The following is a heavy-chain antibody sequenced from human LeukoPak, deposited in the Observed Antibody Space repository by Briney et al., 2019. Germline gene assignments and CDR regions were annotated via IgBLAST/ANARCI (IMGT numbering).Heavy chain of an antibody. D-gene: IGHD5-18*01. J-gene: IGHJ4*02. Sequence: PGGSLRLSCAASGFTFSSYSMNWVRQAPGKGLEWVSSITSSSSYIYYADSVKGRFTISRDNSKNTLFLQMNSLRAEDTAVYYCAKGASRGSSFAYTPIEKPYYLDYWGQGTLVTVSS. CDR1: GFTFSSYS. CDR2: ITSSSSYI. V-gene: IGHV3-21*01. CDR3: AKGASRGSSFAYTPIEKPYYLDY.